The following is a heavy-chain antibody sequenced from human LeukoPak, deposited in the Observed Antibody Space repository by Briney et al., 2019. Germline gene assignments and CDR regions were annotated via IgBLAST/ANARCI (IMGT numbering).Heavy chain of an antibody. CDR2: IRYDGSNK. CDR3: AKVRYYYGSGSYYNGPSDY. J-gene: IGHJ4*02. Sequence: GGSLRLSCAASGFTFSSYSMNWVRQAPGKGLEWVAFIRYDGSNKYYVDSVKGRFTISRDNSKNTLYLQMNSLRAEDTAVYYCAKVRYYYGSGSYYNGPSDYWGQGTLVTVSS. CDR1: GFTFSSYS. D-gene: IGHD3-10*01. V-gene: IGHV3-30*02.